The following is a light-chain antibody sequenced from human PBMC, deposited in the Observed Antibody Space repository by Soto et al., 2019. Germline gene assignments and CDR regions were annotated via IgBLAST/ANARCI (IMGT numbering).Light chain of an antibody. Sequence: QSVLTQPPSASGSPGQSVTVSCTGSSSDIGDYNFVSWYQQHPGKAPKLIIYEVKKRPSGVPDRFSGSKSGNTASPTVSGLQTEDEADYYCSSYAGDNNFVFGSGTKLTVL. V-gene: IGLV2-8*01. CDR1: SSDIGDYNF. CDR3: SSYAGDNNFV. J-gene: IGLJ1*01. CDR2: EVK.